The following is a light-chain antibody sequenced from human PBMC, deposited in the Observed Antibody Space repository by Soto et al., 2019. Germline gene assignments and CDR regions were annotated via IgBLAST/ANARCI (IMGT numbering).Light chain of an antibody. Sequence: QSVLTQPPSASGTPGQRVTISCSGSSSNIGSNTVNWYQQLPGTAPRVLIYTNNQRPSGVPDRFSGYKSGTSASLAISGLQSEDEANYYCAAWDDSLKGVVFGGGTKVTVL. J-gene: IGLJ3*02. CDR1: SSNIGSNT. CDR2: TNN. CDR3: AAWDDSLKGVV. V-gene: IGLV1-44*01.